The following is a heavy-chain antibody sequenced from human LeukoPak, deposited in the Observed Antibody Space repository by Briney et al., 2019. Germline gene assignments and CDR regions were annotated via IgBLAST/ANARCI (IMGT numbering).Heavy chain of an antibody. V-gene: IGHV4-39*07. CDR1: GGSISSSIHY. Sequence: SETLSLTCAVSGGSISSSIHYWAWIRQPPGKGLEWIGSVYYSGSTYYNPSIKSRVTISLDTSESQFSLKLSSVTAADTAVYYCARAGPDILTGYYYYYYYYMDVWGKGTTVTISS. D-gene: IGHD3-9*01. CDR3: ARAGPDILTGYYYYYYYYMDV. J-gene: IGHJ6*03. CDR2: VYYSGST.